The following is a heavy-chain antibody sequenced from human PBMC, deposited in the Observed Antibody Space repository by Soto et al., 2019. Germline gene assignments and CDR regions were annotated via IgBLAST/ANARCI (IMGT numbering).Heavy chain of an antibody. D-gene: IGHD5-18*01. J-gene: IGHJ4*02. V-gene: IGHV5-51*01. CDR1: GYSFTSYW. CDR2: IYPGDSDT. CDR3: ARLGDTAMVTHEPFDY. Sequence: PGESLKISCKGSGYSFTSYWIGWVRQMPRKGLEWMGIIYPGDSDTRYSPSFQGQVTISADKSISTAYLQWSSLKASDTAMYYCARLGDTAMVTHEPFDYWGQGTLVTVSS.